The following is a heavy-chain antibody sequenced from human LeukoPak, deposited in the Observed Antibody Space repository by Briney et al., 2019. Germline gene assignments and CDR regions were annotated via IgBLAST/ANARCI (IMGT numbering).Heavy chain of an antibody. V-gene: IGHV3-48*02. J-gene: IGHJ4*02. CDR1: GFTLSRYS. CDR2: IRSSGDVI. CDR3: TRDPEALDY. Sequence: PGGSLRLSCAASGFTLSRYSMNWVRQAPGKGLEWVSYIRSSGDVIYYADSVKGRFTISSDIAKNSLFLQMNSLRDEDTAVYYCTRDPEALDYWGRGTLVTVSS.